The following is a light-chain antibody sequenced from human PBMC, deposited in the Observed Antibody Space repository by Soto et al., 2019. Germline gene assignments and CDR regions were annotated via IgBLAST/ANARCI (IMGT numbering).Light chain of an antibody. CDR3: QHYSSQT. CDR2: GAS. V-gene: IGKV3-20*01. J-gene: IGKJ1*01. Sequence: EVVLTQSPGTLSLSPGERATLSCRASQSVSSNYLAWYQQRPGQAPRLLIYGASSRATGFPDRFSGSGSGTDFTLTISRLEPEASAVYFCQHYSSQTFGQGTKVEIK. CDR1: QSVSSNY.